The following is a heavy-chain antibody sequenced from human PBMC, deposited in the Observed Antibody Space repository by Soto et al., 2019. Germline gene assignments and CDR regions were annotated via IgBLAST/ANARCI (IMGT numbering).Heavy chain of an antibody. D-gene: IGHD4-17*01. CDR1: RDSISRSHW. J-gene: IGHJ4*02. CDR2: IYYSGSV. V-gene: IGHV4-4*02. Sequence: SETLSLTCAVSRDSISRSHWLTWVRQSPGKGLEWIGDIYYSGSVYYNPSLRSRISISMDKSNNQFSLNLSSVTAADTAVYYCARALDAGPSGGDYVFWGQGTLVTVSS. CDR3: ARALDAGPSGGDYVF.